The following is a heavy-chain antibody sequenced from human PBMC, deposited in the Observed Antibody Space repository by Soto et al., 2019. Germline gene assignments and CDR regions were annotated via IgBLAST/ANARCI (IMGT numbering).Heavy chain of an antibody. CDR1: GFTFSSYW. CDR2: INSDGSST. V-gene: IGHV3-74*01. J-gene: IGHJ1*01. D-gene: IGHD6-19*01. CDR3: AREVQIGQWLVAY. Sequence: EVQLVESGGGLVQPGGSLRLSCAASGFTFSSYWMQWVSQAPGKGLVWVSRINSDGSSTSYADSVKGRFSISRDNAKNTLYLQMNSLRAVDTAVYYWAREVQIGQWLVAYWGQGTLVTVSS.